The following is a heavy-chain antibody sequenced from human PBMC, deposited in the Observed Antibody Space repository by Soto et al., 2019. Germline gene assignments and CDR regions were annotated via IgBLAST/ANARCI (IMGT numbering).Heavy chain of an antibody. CDR3: ARTLGNWYFDL. V-gene: IGHV3-48*03. D-gene: IGHD7-27*01. CDR1: EYSFSSFE. Sequence: QLVESGGGLIQTGGSMRLSCIGSEYSFSSFEMNWGRQAPGKGLEWVSYMSTSGADIKYADSVKGRFTVSRDNSKNSLFLQMDSLRADDTAIYYCARTLGNWYFDLWGRGTLVTVSS. CDR2: MSTSGADI. J-gene: IGHJ2*01.